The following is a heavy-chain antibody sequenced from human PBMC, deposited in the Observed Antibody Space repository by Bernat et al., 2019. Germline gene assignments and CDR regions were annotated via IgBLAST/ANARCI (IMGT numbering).Heavy chain of an antibody. CDR2: IYSGGST. V-gene: IGHV3-53*02. CDR3: ARGDSSSYYYYYYYMDV. Sequence: EVQLVETGGGLIQPGGSLRLSCAASGFTVSSNYMSWVRQAPGKGLEWVSVIYSGGSTYYADSVRGRFTIYRDKSKNTLYLQMNSLRAEDTAVYYCARGDSSSYYYYYYYMDVWGKGTTVTVSS. J-gene: IGHJ6*03. D-gene: IGHD6-13*01. CDR1: GFTVSSNY.